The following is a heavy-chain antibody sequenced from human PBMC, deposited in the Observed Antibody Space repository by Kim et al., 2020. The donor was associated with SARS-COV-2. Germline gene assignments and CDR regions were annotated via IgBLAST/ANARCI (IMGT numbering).Heavy chain of an antibody. D-gene: IGHD6-6*01. J-gene: IGHJ4*02. CDR1: GFTFSSYS. CDR2: ISSSSSYI. V-gene: IGHV3-21*01. CDR3: ARVFSSEVGCRAIDY. Sequence: GGSLRLSCAASGFTFSSYSMNWVRQAPGKGLEWVSSISSSSSYIYYADSVKGRFTISRDNAKNSLYLQMNSLRAEDTAVYYCARVFSSEVGCRAIDYWGQGTLVTVSS.